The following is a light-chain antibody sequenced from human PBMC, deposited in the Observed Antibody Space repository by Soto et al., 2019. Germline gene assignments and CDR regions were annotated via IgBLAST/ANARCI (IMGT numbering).Light chain of an antibody. CDR2: GAS. CDR1: QSVGSS. J-gene: IGKJ1*01. V-gene: IGKV3-20*01. CDR3: QQYGDSAQT. Sequence: EIVLTQSPGTLSLSPGERATLSCRASQSVGSSLPCYQQKPGQAPRLLFYGASNRATAIPDRFSGSGFGTDFTLTITRLEPEDFAVYYCQQYGDSAQTFAQGTKVDIK.